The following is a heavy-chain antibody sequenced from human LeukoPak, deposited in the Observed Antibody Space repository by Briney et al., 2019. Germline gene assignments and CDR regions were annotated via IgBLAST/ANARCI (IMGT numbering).Heavy chain of an antibody. V-gene: IGHV1-46*01. Sequence: ASVKVSCKASGYTFTSYYMHWVRQAPGQGLEWMGIINPSGGSTSYAQKFQGRVTMTRDTSTSTVYMELSSLRSEDTAVYYCARVGSSGYYFDYWGQGTLVTASS. CDR1: GYTFTSYY. CDR3: ARVGSSGYYFDY. CDR2: INPSGGST. D-gene: IGHD3-22*01. J-gene: IGHJ4*02.